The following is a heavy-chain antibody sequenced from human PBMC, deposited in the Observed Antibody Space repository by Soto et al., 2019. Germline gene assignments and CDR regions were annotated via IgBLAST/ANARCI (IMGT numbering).Heavy chain of an antibody. CDR2: IYHSGST. Sequence: QLQLQESGSGLVKPSQTLSLTCAVSGGSISSGGYSWSWIRQPPGKGLEWIGYIYHSGSTYYNPALKGRVPMSVHRSKNQFSLKLSSVTAADTAVYYCAAGGGLPRYYWGQGTLVTVSS. CDR3: AAGGGLPRYY. CDR1: GGSISSGGYS. V-gene: IGHV4-30-2*01. D-gene: IGHD5-12*01. J-gene: IGHJ4*02.